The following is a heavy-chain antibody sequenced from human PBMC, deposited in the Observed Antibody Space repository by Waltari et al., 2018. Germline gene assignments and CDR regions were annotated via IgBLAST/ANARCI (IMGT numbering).Heavy chain of an antibody. CDR1: GFTVPNHG. Sequence: QVQRVESGAGVVLSGWYRRLCCRWCGFTVPNHGMNWVRQATCKGLEWVAVIWYDGSNKNYVDPVKGRFTISRDNSKNTMYLEMNRLRAEDTAVYFCARGDGGSGLGASDIWGQGTMVTVSS. CDR2: IWYDGSNK. J-gene: IGHJ3*02. CDR3: ARGDGGSGLGASDI. D-gene: IGHD3-3*01. V-gene: IGHV3-33*01.